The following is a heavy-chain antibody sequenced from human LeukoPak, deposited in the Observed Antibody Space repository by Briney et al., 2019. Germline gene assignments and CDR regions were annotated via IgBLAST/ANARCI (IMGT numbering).Heavy chain of an antibody. CDR3: ARDLQSTVIPTYYYYGLDV. D-gene: IGHD3-22*01. CDR2: INPNSGGT. V-gene: IGHV1-2*02. Sequence: GASVKVSCKASGYTFSGYYMHLGRQAPGQGLEWMGWINPNSGGTNYAQKFQGRVTMTRDTSISTAYMELSSLRSDDTAVYYCARDLQSTVIPTYYYYGLDVWGQGTTVTVSS. J-gene: IGHJ6*01. CDR1: GYTFSGYY.